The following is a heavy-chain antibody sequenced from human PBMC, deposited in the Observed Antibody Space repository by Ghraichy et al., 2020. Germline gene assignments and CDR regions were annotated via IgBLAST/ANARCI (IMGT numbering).Heavy chain of an antibody. J-gene: IGHJ4*02. V-gene: IGHV3-21*01. Sequence: GGSLRLSCAASGFTFSSYSMNWVRQAPGKGLEWVSSISSSSSYIYYADSVKGRFTISRDNAKNSLYLQMNSLRAEDTAVYYCARVTHDKNPTILRFLEWLSGPFDYWGQGTLVTVSS. CDR3: ARVTHDKNPTILRFLEWLSGPFDY. CDR1: GFTFSSYS. CDR2: ISSSSSYI. D-gene: IGHD3-3*01.